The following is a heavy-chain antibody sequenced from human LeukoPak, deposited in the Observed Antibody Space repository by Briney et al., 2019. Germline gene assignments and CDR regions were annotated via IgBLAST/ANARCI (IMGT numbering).Heavy chain of an antibody. J-gene: IGHJ5*02. D-gene: IGHD3-10*01. CDR3: AKDLRESGSGRLNWFAP. CDR2: ILYDGSHK. CDR1: GFTFSSYG. V-gene: IGHV3-30*18. Sequence: GGSLRLSCAVSGFTFSSYGMHWVRQAPGKGLEWVAVILYDGSHKYYTDSVKGRFTISRDNSNNTLYLHMNSLRAEDTAVYYCAKDLRESGSGRLNWFAPWGQGTLVTVSS.